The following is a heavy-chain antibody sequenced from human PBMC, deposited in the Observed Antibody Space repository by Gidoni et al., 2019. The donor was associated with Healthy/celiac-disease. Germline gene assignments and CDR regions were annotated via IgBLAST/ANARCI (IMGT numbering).Heavy chain of an antibody. V-gene: IGHV3-23*01. D-gene: IGHD3-22*01. Sequence: EVQLLESGGGLVQPGGSLRLSCSASGFTFSSYAMSWVRQAPGKGLEWVSAISGSGGSTYYEDSVKGRFTISRDNSKNTLYLQMNSLRAEDTDVYYCAKGIVVSKYYFDYWGQGTLVTVSS. CDR3: AKGIVVSKYYFDY. CDR2: ISGSGGST. J-gene: IGHJ4*02. CDR1: GFTFSSYA.